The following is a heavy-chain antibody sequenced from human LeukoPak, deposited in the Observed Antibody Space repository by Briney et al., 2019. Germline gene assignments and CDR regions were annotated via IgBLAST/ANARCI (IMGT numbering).Heavy chain of an antibody. D-gene: IGHD6-13*01. CDR3: ARGTPAAAGFDP. Sequence: PSETLSLTCAVYGGSFSGYYWSWIRQPPGKGLERIGEINHSGSTNYNPSLKSRVTISVDTSKNQFSLKLSSVTAADTAVYYCARGTPAAAGFDPWGQGTLVTVSS. CDR1: GGSFSGYY. V-gene: IGHV4-34*01. J-gene: IGHJ5*02. CDR2: INHSGST.